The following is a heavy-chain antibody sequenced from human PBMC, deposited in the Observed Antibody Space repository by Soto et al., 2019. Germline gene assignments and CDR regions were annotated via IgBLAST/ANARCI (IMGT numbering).Heavy chain of an antibody. CDR3: ARRYGTTFDY. CDR2: INTNGGNT. D-gene: IGHD1-7*01. Sequence: GGTLRLSCSASGFTFSSYAMHWVRQAPGKGLEYVSGINTNGGNTNYPQSLQGRLTMTTDTSTTTAYMELSSLRSEDTAVYYCARRYGTTFDYWGQGTLVTVSS. J-gene: IGHJ4*02. V-gene: IGHV3-64*04. CDR1: GFTFSSYA.